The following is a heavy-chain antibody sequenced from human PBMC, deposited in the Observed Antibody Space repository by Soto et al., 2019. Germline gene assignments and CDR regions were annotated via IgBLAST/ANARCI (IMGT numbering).Heavy chain of an antibody. Sequence: ASVKVSCKASGYTFTGYYMHWVRQAPGQGLEWMGWINPNSGGTNYAQKFQGRVTMTRDTSISTAYMELSRLRSDDTAVYYCARDWGSGTYYYDSSGYRPLCYWGQGTLVTVAS. J-gene: IGHJ4*02. CDR1: GYTFTGYY. V-gene: IGHV1-2*02. CDR3: ARDWGSGTYYYDSSGYRPLCY. CDR2: INPNSGGT. D-gene: IGHD3-22*01.